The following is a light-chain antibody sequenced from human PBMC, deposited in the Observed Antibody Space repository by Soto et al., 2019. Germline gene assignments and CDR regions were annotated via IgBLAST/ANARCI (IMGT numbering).Light chain of an antibody. Sequence: SYVVTQPPSVSVAPGETAKISCGGNNIGSKSAHWYQQRPGQAPVLVIFYDSDRPSWIPERFSGSNSGNTATLTISRVEAGDEADYYCQVWDGSSDHRVFGVETKLTVL. CDR2: YDS. CDR1: NIGSKS. CDR3: QVWDGSSDHRV. V-gene: IGLV3-21*04. J-gene: IGLJ3*02.